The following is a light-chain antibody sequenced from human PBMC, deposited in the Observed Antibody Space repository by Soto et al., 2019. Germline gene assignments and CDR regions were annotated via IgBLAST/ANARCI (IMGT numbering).Light chain of an antibody. CDR3: SSFTSTSTQV. CDR2: EVS. J-gene: IGLJ3*02. V-gene: IGLV2-14*01. CDR1: SSDVGGYDY. Sequence: QSVLTQPASVSGSPGQSITISCTGTSSDVGGYDYVSWYQQHPGRAPKLMIFEVSNRPSGISDRFSGFKSGNTASLTISGLQAEDEADYYCSSFTSTSTQVLGGGTKVTVL.